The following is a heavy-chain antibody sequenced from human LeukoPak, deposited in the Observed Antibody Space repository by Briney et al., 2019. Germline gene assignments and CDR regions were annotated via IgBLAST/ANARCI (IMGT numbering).Heavy chain of an antibody. D-gene: IGHD6-19*01. CDR2: SSGSDDST. V-gene: IGHV3-23*01. J-gene: IGHJ4*02. Sequence: PGGSLKLSCAASGFSLNSDAMSWVRQAPGKGLEWVSVSSGSDDSTHYADSVKGRFIMSRDESKNTLYLQLNSLRVEDTAVYYCTKDLMTGYSSGWYFGYWGQGALVTVSS. CDR3: TKDLMTGYSSGWYFGY. CDR1: GFSLNSDA.